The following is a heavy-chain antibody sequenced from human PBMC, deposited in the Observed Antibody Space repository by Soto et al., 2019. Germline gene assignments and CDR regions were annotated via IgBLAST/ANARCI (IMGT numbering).Heavy chain of an antibody. CDR3: AKWGQGPLGYSYGYPYYYYGMDV. Sequence: PGGSLRLSCAASGFTFSSYAMSWVRQAPGKGLEWVSAISGSGGSTYCADSVKGRFTISRDNSKNTLYLQMNSLRAEDTAVYYCAKWGQGPLGYSYGYPYYYYGMDVWGQGTTVTVS. CDR2: ISGSGGST. J-gene: IGHJ6*02. CDR1: GFTFSSYA. D-gene: IGHD5-18*01. V-gene: IGHV3-23*01.